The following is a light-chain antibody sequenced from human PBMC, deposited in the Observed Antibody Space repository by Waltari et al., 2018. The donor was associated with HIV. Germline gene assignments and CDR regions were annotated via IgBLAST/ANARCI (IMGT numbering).Light chain of an antibody. J-gene: IGKJ5*01. Sequence: DIQMTQSPPSLSASVGDRVTITCQANQDIRKSLNWFQQKPGKAPIVLIYDASTLATGVPSRFSGSGSGTDFTLTISSLQPEDAATYYCQQFDDVAITFGQGTRLDIK. CDR3: QQFDDVAIT. CDR2: DAS. V-gene: IGKV1-33*01. CDR1: QDIRKS.